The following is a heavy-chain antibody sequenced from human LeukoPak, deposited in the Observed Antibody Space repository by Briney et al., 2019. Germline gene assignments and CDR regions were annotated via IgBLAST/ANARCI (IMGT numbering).Heavy chain of an antibody. J-gene: IGHJ4*02. V-gene: IGHV5-51*01. CDR1: GYYFTDYW. Sequence: GESLKISCKGSGYYFTDYWIGWVRQVPGKGLEWMGIIYPGDSETRYSPSFHGQVTITADKSISTAYLQWSSLQASDSAMYYCARLSYCGGDCHYNSYFDFWGQGTLVSVSS. D-gene: IGHD2-21*02. CDR3: ARLSYCGGDCHYNSYFDF. CDR2: IYPGDSET.